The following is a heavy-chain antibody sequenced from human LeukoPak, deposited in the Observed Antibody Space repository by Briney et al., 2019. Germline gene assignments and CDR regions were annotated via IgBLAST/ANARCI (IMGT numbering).Heavy chain of an antibody. CDR1: GFTFSSYA. D-gene: IGHD3-3*01. V-gene: IGHV3-30*04. CDR3: ARLREIPVFGVVTKSTSYFDY. J-gene: IGHJ4*02. Sequence: GGSLRLSCAASGFTFSSYAMHWVRQAPGKGLEWVAVISYDGSNKYYADSVKGRFTISRDNSKNTLYLQMNSLRAEDTAVYYCARLREIPVFGVVTKSTSYFDYWGQGTLVTVSS. CDR2: ISYDGSNK.